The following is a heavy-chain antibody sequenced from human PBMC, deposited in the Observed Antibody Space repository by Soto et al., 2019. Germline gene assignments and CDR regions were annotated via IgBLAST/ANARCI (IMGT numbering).Heavy chain of an antibody. CDR1: GYTFTSYD. CDR3: ARGDIVVVPAAISRYYYGMDV. D-gene: IGHD2-2*01. Sequence: ASVKVSCKASGYTFTSYDINWVRQATGQGLEWMGWMNPNSGNTGYAQKFQGRVTMTRNTTISTAYMELSSLRSEDTAVYYWARGDIVVVPAAISRYYYGMDVWGQGTTVTVSS. J-gene: IGHJ6*02. V-gene: IGHV1-8*01. CDR2: MNPNSGNT.